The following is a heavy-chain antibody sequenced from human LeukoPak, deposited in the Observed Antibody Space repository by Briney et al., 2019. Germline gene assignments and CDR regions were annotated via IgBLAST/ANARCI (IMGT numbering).Heavy chain of an antibody. CDR1: GFSFNTYG. D-gene: IGHD2-2*01. V-gene: IGHV3-30*02. CDR3: AGKAAAYYLVY. J-gene: IGHJ4*02. Sequence: GGSLRLSCAASGFSFNTYGMHWVRQAPGKGLEWVTFMQYDGGEEYYADSVKGRFTISRDNSKNTLYLQMDSLRGEDTAVYYCAGKAAAYYLVYWGQGTLVTVSS. CDR2: MQYDGGEE.